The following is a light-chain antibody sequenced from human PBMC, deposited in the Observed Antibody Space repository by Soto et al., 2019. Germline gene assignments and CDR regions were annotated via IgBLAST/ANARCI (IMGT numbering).Light chain of an antibody. CDR2: DAS. V-gene: IGKV3-11*01. Sequence: PGERVTLSCTASQSVSSSYLAWYQQKPGQAPRLFIYDASNRATGIPARFSGSGSGTDFTLTISSLEPEDFAVYYCQQRSNWPLTFGGGTKVDIK. CDR3: QQRSNWPLT. CDR1: QSVSSSY. J-gene: IGKJ4*01.